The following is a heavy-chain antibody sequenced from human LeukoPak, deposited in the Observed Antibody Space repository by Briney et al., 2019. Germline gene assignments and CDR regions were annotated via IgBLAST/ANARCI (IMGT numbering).Heavy chain of an antibody. V-gene: IGHV4-59*01. Sequence: SETLSLTCTVSGGSISSYYWSWIRQPPGKGLEWIGYINYSGSTNYNPSLKSRVTISVDTSKNQFSLKLSSVTAADTAVYYCARTRYCSSTSCYPFDYWGQGTLVTVSS. CDR1: GGSISSYY. CDR3: ARTRYCSSTSCYPFDY. J-gene: IGHJ4*02. CDR2: INYSGST. D-gene: IGHD2-2*01.